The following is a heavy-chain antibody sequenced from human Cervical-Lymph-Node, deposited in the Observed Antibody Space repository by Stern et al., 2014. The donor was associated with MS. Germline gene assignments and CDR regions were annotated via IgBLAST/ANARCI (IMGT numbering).Heavy chain of an antibody. CDR2: IWYDGSSK. Sequence: VPLVESGGGVVQPGRSLRLSCAASGFTFSAHGMHWVRQAPGKGLEWVAGIWYDGSSKYCADSVKGRFTISRDNSKNTLYLQLNSLRAEDTAVFYCARGLYYFDYWGRGALVTVSS. CDR3: ARGLYYFDY. V-gene: IGHV3-33*01. CDR1: GFTFSAHG. J-gene: IGHJ4*02.